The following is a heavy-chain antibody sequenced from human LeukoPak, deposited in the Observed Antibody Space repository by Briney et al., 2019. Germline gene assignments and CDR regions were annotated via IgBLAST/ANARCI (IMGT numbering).Heavy chain of an antibody. J-gene: IGHJ4*02. CDR3: ARSYDSSGYYPH. D-gene: IGHD3-22*01. CDR1: GFTLTGYW. Sequence: PGGSLRLSCAASGFTLTGYWMRWVRQAPGKGLEWVSAIYSGGSTYYADSMRGRFTISRDNSKNTLYLQMNSLRAEDTAVYYCARSYDSSGYYPHWGQGTLVTVSS. V-gene: IGHV3-66*01. CDR2: IYSGGST.